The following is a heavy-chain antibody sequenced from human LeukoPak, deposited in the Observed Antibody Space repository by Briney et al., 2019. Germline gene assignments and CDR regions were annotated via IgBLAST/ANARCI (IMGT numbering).Heavy chain of an antibody. D-gene: IGHD6-13*01. CDR2: ITGSGASK. CDR1: GFTFSSYA. Sequence: PGGSQRLSCAASGFTFSSYAMSWVRQAPGRGLEWVSAITGSGASKYYADSVKGRFTISRDNSKNTLYLQMNSLRAEDTAVYYCAKGGSRWYFFDYWGQGTLVTASS. V-gene: IGHV3-23*01. CDR3: AKGGSRWYFFDY. J-gene: IGHJ4*02.